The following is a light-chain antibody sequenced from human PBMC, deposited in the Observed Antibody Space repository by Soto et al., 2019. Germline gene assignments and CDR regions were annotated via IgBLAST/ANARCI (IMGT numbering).Light chain of an antibody. CDR1: QNVHIN. Sequence: TVMTQSPATLSVSPGDTATLSCRSSQNVHINLAWYQQKPGQAPTLLIYGVSARAPGVPARFSGNGSGTEFTLTIRNLQSEDFGVYYCQQYETWPRTFGQGTKVAIQ. J-gene: IGKJ2*01. V-gene: IGKV3-15*01. CDR2: GVS. CDR3: QQYETWPRT.